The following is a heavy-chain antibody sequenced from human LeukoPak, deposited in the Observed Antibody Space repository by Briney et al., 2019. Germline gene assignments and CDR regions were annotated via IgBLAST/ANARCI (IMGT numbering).Heavy chain of an antibody. Sequence: SVKVSCKASGGTFSSYAISWVRQAPGQGLEWMGGIIPIFGTANYAQKFQGRVTITADESTSTAYMELSSLRSEDTAVYYCARARPSNDYYYYYMDVWGKGTTVTVSS. CDR3: ARARPSNDYYYYYMDV. CDR1: GGTFSSYA. CDR2: IIPIFGTA. D-gene: IGHD2-8*01. J-gene: IGHJ6*03. V-gene: IGHV1-69*13.